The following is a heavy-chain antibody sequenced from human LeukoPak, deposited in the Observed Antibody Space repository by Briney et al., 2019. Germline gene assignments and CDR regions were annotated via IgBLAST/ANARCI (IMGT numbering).Heavy chain of an antibody. J-gene: IGHJ4*02. D-gene: IGHD3-3*01. CDR2: ISSSGSTI. CDR3: ARDPQLRWGLEYYFDY. V-gene: IGHV3-48*03. Sequence: GGSLRLSCAASGFTFSSYEMNWVRQAPGKGLEWVSYISSSGSTIYYADSVKRRFTISRDNAKNSLYLQMNSLRAEDTAVYYCARDPQLRWGLEYYFDYWGQGTLVTVSS. CDR1: GFTFSSYE.